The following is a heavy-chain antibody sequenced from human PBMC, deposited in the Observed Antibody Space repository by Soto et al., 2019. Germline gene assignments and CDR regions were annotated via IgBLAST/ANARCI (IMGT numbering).Heavy chain of an antibody. D-gene: IGHD1-1*01. CDR2: IKSKARDGAT. J-gene: IGHJ4*02. CDR1: GFRFSDAL. Sequence: GGSLRLSCAASGFRFSDALMTWVRQVPGRGLEWVGRIKSKARDGATDYAAAVKGRFTISRDDSKNTLYLQMHSLTAEDTAVYYCSTDGTNYGFFDYWGQGALVTVSS. CDR3: STDGTNYGFFDY. V-gene: IGHV3-15*01.